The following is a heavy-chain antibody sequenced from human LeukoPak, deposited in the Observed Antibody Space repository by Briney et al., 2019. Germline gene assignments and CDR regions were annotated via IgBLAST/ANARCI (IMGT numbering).Heavy chain of an antibody. J-gene: IGHJ4*02. Sequence: SETLSLTCAVYGGSFSGYYWSWIRQPPGKGLEWIGEINHSGSTNYNPSLKSRVTISVDTSKNQFSLKLSSVTAADTAVYYCAIWDYDILIVYLRSDYWGQGTLVTVSS. CDR3: AIWDYDILIVYLRSDY. D-gene: IGHD3-9*01. V-gene: IGHV4-34*01. CDR1: GGSFSGYY. CDR2: INHSGST.